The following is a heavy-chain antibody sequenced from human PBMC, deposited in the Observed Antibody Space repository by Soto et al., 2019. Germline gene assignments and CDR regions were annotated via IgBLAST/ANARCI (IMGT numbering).Heavy chain of an antibody. D-gene: IGHD1-26*01. CDR3: VRDGTKNLRDRFEP. Sequence: QVVLQESGPGVVKPSDTLSLTCNVSGSCLSRYYWSWIRQPPGKGLELIGRIYATGDTDYNPSLKSRISRSVDMSKTQFSRTLRSVTAADTAIYYCVRDGTKNLRDRFEPLGRGILVTVSS. V-gene: IGHV4-4*07. CDR2: IYATGDT. CDR1: GSCLSRYY. J-gene: IGHJ5*02.